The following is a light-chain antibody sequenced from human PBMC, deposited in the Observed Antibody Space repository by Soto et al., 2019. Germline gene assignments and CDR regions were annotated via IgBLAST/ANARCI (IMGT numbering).Light chain of an antibody. Sequence: QTVVTQEPSLTVSPGGTVTLTCASSAGAVTSAYHTNWLQQKPGQAPRALIYSTSEKHSWTPARFSGSLLGGKAALTLSAAQHEDEADYYCLLYYGGAQVLFGGGTKLTVL. CDR1: AGAVTSAYH. CDR2: STS. J-gene: IGLJ2*01. V-gene: IGLV7-43*01. CDR3: LLYYGGAQVL.